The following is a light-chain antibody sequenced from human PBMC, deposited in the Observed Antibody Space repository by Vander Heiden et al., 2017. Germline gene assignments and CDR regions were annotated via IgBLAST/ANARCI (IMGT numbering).Light chain of an antibody. Sequence: QSALTQPASVSGSPGQSIPFSCTGTSSDVGSYNLVSWYQQHPGKAPKLMIYEVSKRPSGVSNRFSGSKSGNTASLTISGLQAEDESDYYCCSYAGSSTLYVFGTGTKVTVL. J-gene: IGLJ1*01. CDR2: EVS. CDR3: CSYAGSSTLYV. V-gene: IGLV2-23*02. CDR1: SSDVGSYNL.